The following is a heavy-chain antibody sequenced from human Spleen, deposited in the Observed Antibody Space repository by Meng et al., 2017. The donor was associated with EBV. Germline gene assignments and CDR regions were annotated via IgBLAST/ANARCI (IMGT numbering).Heavy chain of an antibody. CDR3: ARGGATYPRY. Sequence: VPRVHAVPEKKNPGAPLRVSCKASGNSFSSYSITWVRQAPGQGPEWMGWINGYNGNTNYAQRFQDRVTMTTDTSTSTAYMELKSLRSDDTAVYYCARGGATYPRYWGQGALVTVSS. J-gene: IGHJ4*02. CDR2: INGYNGNT. V-gene: IGHV1-18*01. D-gene: IGHD4/OR15-4a*01. CDR1: GNSFSSYS.